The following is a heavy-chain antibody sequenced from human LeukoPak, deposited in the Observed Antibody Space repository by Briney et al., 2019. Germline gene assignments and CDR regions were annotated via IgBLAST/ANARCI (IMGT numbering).Heavy chain of an antibody. CDR3: AKDWRRYYYDSSGPDY. CDR1: GFSFSDYA. CDR2: IRYDGSNK. D-gene: IGHD3-22*01. V-gene: IGHV3-30*02. J-gene: IGHJ4*02. Sequence: GGSLRLSCAASGFSFSDYAIYWVRQTPGKGLEWVAFIRYDGSNKYYADSVKGRFTISRDNPKNTLYLQMNSLRAEDTAVYYCAKDWRRYYYDSSGPDYWGQGTLVTVSS.